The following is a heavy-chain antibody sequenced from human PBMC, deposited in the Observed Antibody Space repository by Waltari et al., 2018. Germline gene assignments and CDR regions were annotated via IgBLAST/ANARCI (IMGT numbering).Heavy chain of an antibody. D-gene: IGHD5-12*01. J-gene: IGHJ4*02. CDR2: ISSKTGRT. Sequence: QLVESGGGFVLPGGALILPCAGSVFTFPGDATTWARKAPGKGLEWVSGISSKTGRTYYGDSVKGRLTSSRDNSKHTLYLQMNSLRAEDTAVYYCAKDHGFSGNDYPTYLDYWGQGTSVTVSS. V-gene: IGHV3-23*04. CDR1: VFTFPGDA. CDR3: AKDHGFSGNDYPTYLDY.